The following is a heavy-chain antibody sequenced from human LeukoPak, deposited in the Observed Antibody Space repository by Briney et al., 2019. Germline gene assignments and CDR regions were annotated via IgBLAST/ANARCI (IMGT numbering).Heavy chain of an antibody. CDR1: GGSMRNYY. J-gene: IGHJ4*02. Sequence: PSETLSLTCAVSGGSMRNYYWSWIRHPPGKGLGWIGYTYDSGSSSYNPSLRSRVSISIDTSKNQFSLNLSSVTAADTAVYYCARGWASSWYYFDFWGQGTLVTVSS. CDR2: TYDSGSS. V-gene: IGHV4-59*01. D-gene: IGHD2-2*01. CDR3: ARGWASSWYYFDF.